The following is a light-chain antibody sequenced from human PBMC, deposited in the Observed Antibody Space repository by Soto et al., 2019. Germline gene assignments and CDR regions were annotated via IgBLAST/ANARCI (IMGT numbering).Light chain of an antibody. CDR1: QSLSSSY. Sequence: EIVLTPSPGTPSLSPGERATLSCRARQSLSSSYLVWYQQRPGQAPRLLIYSASYRATGIPDRFSGSGSGTDFTLTISRLEPEDFAVYYCQQYGSSLSTTFGQGTRLEIK. J-gene: IGKJ5*01. CDR3: QQYGSSLSTT. V-gene: IGKV3-20*01. CDR2: SAS.